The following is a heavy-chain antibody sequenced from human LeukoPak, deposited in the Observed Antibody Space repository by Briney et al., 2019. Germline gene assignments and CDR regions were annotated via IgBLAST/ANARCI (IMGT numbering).Heavy chain of an antibody. CDR2: MNPNTGKT. CDR1: GYGFSSYD. Sequence: ASVKVSCKASGYGFSSYDINWVRQATGQGLEWMGRMNPNTGKTDYAQNFQGRVTMTRDTSTSTAYMELSSLNSEDTALYYCARAPSVVRYVDWLQTTDWLDPWGQGTLVTVSS. V-gene: IGHV1-8*01. CDR3: ARAPSVVRYVDWLQTTDWLDP. J-gene: IGHJ5*02. D-gene: IGHD3-9*01.